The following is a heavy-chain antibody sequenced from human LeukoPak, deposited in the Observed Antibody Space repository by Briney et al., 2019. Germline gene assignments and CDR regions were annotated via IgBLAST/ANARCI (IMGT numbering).Heavy chain of an antibody. CDR3: ARDRYSSNWYIDY. D-gene: IGHD6-13*01. CDR2: ISYDGSNI. Sequence: GGSLRLSCAASGFTFRSFAMHWVRQAPGKGLEWVALISYDGSNIYYADSVKGRFTVSRDNSKKTLYLQMSSLRVEDTAVYYCARDRYSSNWYIDYWGQGNLVTVSS. J-gene: IGHJ4*02. CDR1: GFTFRSFA. V-gene: IGHV3-30*04.